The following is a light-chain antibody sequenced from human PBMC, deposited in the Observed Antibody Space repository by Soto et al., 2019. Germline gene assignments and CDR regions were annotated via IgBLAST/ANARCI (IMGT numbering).Light chain of an antibody. CDR1: QRVSNH. CDR2: AAS. Sequence: ETVMTQSPVTLSVSPGDTATLSCRASQRVSNHFAWYQQKPGQAPRLLIYAASTRATGIPARFSGSGSGTEFTLTISSLQSEDFAVYYCQQYNNWPPAFGQGTRLEIK. V-gene: IGKV3-15*01. CDR3: QQYNNWPPA. J-gene: IGKJ5*01.